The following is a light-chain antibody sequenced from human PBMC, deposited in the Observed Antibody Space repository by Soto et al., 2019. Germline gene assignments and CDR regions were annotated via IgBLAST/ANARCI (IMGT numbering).Light chain of an antibody. Sequence: VMAHSPATLSWSPGERATLSCRASQRISSNLAWYQQKPGQAPRLLIYGASTRATGIPARFSGSGSGTEFTLTISSLQSEDFAVYYCQQYNNWPPITFGQGTRLEIK. V-gene: IGKV3-15*01. J-gene: IGKJ5*01. CDR3: QQYNNWPPIT. CDR2: GAS. CDR1: QRISSN.